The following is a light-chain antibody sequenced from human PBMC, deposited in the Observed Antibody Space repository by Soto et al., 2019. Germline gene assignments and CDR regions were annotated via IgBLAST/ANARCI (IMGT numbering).Light chain of an antibody. Sequence: QSALTQPASVSGSPGQSIAISCTGTSSDVGGYKYVSWYQHHPGKAPKLMIYEVSNRPSGVSYRFSASKSGNTASLTVSGLQAEDEADYYCSSYTSSSLYVFGTGTKLTVL. CDR2: EVS. CDR3: SSYTSSSLYV. V-gene: IGLV2-14*01. J-gene: IGLJ1*01. CDR1: SSDVGGYKY.